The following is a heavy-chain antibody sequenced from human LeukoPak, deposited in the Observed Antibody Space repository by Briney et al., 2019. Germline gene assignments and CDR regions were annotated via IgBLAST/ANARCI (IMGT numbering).Heavy chain of an antibody. CDR3: ATDMRWFGELLPTSL. Sequence: QTGRSLRLSCAASGFTFSSYGMHWVRQAPGKGLEWVAVISYDGSNKYYADSVKGRFTISRDNSKNTLYLQMNSLRAEDTAVYYCATDMRWFGELLPTSLWGQGTLVNVSS. D-gene: IGHD3-10*01. CDR1: GFTFSSYG. J-gene: IGHJ4*02. CDR2: ISYDGSNK. V-gene: IGHV3-30*03.